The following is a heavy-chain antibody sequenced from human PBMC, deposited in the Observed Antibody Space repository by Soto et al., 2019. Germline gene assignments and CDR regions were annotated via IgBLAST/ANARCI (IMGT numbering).Heavy chain of an antibody. V-gene: IGHV3-33*06. Sequence: QVQLVESGGGVVQPGRSLRLSCAASGFSFRNYGMHWVRQAPGKGLEWVAVIWYDGSNTYYADSVKGRFTISRDNSKNTLDLQMNTLRAEDTAVYYCVKDWGREYLDYWGQGTLVTVSS. J-gene: IGHJ4*02. D-gene: IGHD7-27*01. CDR1: GFSFRNYG. CDR3: VKDWGREYLDY. CDR2: IWYDGSNT.